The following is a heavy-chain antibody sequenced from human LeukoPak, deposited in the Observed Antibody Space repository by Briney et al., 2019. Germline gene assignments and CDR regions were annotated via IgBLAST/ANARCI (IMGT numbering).Heavy chain of an antibody. CDR1: GFTFSSYG. CDR2: IWYDGSNK. D-gene: IGHD1-26*01. J-gene: IGHJ4*02. Sequence: PGRSLRLSCAASGFTFSSYGMHWVRQAPGKGLEWVAVIWYDGSNKYYADSVKGRFTISRDNSKNTLYLQMNRLRAEDTAVYYCARLREVDYFDYWGQGTLVTVSS. V-gene: IGHV3-33*01. CDR3: ARLREVDYFDY.